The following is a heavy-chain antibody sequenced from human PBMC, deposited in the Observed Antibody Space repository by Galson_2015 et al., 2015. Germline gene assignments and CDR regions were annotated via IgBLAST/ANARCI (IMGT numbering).Heavy chain of an antibody. D-gene: IGHD2-21*02. V-gene: IGHV3-23*01. Sequence: SLRLSCAASGFTFSSSAMNWVRQAPGKGLEWVSALSHTGSSIYYAVSVKGRFTISRDNSKNTLYLHLNSLRADDTAVYYCAKDRRAVVMSAIDYWGQGTQVTVSS. CDR3: AKDRRAVVMSAIDY. CDR2: LSHTGSSI. CDR1: GFTFSSSA. J-gene: IGHJ4*02.